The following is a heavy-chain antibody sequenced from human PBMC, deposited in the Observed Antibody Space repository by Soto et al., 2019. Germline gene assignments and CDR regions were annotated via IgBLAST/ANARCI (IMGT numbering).Heavy chain of an antibody. J-gene: IGHJ5*02. CDR2: IIPIFGTA. CDR1: GGTFSSYA. CDR3: ASLEGGSGYYWGLNWFDP. D-gene: IGHD3-22*01. Sequence: QVQLVQSGAEVKKPGSSVKVSCKASGGTFSSYAISWVRQAPGQGLEWMGGIIPIFGTANYAQKFQGRVTITADESTSTAYMELRSRRSEDTAVYYCASLEGGSGYYWGLNWFDPWGQGTLVTVAS. V-gene: IGHV1-69*12.